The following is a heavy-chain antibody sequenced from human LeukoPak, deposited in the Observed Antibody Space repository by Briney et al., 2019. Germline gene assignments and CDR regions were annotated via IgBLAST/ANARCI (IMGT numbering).Heavy chain of an antibody. CDR2: ISYASSAI. D-gene: IGHD1-26*01. CDR1: GFTFSTYS. J-gene: IGHJ5*02. Sequence: GGSLRLSCAASGFTFSTYSMNWVRQAPGKGLEWVSYISYASSAIYYADSVKGRFTISRDNAKNSLYLQMNSLRAEDTAVYYCAKGGTYYYVLPFDPWGQGTLVTVSS. CDR3: AKGGTYYYVLPFDP. V-gene: IGHV3-48*01.